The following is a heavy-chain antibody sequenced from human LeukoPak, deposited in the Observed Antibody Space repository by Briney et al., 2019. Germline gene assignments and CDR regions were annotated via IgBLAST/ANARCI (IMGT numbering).Heavy chain of an antibody. V-gene: IGHV4-31*03. CDR2: IYYSGST. CDR3: ARFTYYDSSGYYYIFDY. Sequence: PSETLSLTCTVSGGSLSSGGSYWSWIRQHPGKGLEWIGYIYYSGSTYYNPSLKSRVTISVDTSKNQFSLILSSVTAADTAVYYCARFTYYDSSGYYYIFDYWGQGTLVTVSS. J-gene: IGHJ4*02. D-gene: IGHD3-22*01. CDR1: GGSLSSGGSY.